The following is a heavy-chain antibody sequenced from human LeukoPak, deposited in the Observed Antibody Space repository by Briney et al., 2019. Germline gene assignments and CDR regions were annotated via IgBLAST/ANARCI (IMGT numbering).Heavy chain of an antibody. CDR1: GGSFSGYY. D-gene: IGHD6-13*01. CDR3: ARGIAAAGPPHFDY. J-gene: IGHJ4*02. Sequence: SETLSLTCAVYGGSFSGYYWSWIRQPPGKGLEWIGEINHSGSTNYNPSLKSRVTISVDTSKNQFSLKLSSVTAADTAVYYCARGIAAAGPPHFDYWGQGTLVTVSS. V-gene: IGHV4-34*01. CDR2: INHSGST.